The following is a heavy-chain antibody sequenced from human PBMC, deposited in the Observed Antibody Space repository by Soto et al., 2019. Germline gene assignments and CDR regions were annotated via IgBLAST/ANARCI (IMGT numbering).Heavy chain of an antibody. CDR2: ISAYNGNT. J-gene: IGHJ4*02. Sequence: QVQLVQSGAEVKKPGASVKVSCKASGYTFTSYGISWVRQAPGQGLEWMGWISAYNGNTNYAQKLQGRVTMTTDTSTSTAYMELRSLRSDDTAVYYCARVKANYYGSGLGVYYFDYWGQGTLVTVSS. D-gene: IGHD3-10*01. CDR3: ARVKANYYGSGLGVYYFDY. CDR1: GYTFTSYG. V-gene: IGHV1-18*01.